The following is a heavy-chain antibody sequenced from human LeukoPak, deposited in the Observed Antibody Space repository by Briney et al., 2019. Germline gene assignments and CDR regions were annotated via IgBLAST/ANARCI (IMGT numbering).Heavy chain of an antibody. CDR2: ISGTGGST. D-gene: IGHD7-27*01. CDR1: GVTYSYYA. Sequence: GGSLRLSCEASGVTYSYYAMSWVRQAPGQGLEWVSAISGTGGSTHYADSVKGRFTISRDNSKNTLYLQMNSLRAEDTAVYYCAKAGSNWGYFDYWGQGTLVTVSS. J-gene: IGHJ4*02. CDR3: AKAGSNWGYFDY. V-gene: IGHV3-23*01.